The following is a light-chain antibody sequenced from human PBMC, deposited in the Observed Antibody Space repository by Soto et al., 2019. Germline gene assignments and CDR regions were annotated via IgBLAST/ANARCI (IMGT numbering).Light chain of an antibody. CDR3: QQYGSSPLT. Sequence: EIVLTQSPGTLSLSPGERATLSCRASQSFRSSYLAWYQQKPGQAPRLLIYGASSRATGIPDRFSGSGSGTDFTLTISILEAEDFEVYYCQQYGSSPLTFGGGAKVEIK. J-gene: IGKJ4*01. V-gene: IGKV3-20*01. CDR1: QSFRSSY. CDR2: GAS.